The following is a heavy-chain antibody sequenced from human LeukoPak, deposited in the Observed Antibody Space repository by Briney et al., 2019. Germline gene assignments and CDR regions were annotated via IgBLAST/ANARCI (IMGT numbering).Heavy chain of an antibody. CDR3: ASPLDSSGYIFDY. CDR2: INPNSGGT. CDR1: GYTFIDNY. Sequence: ASVKVSCKASGYTFIDNYMHWIRQAPGQGLEWMGWINPNSGGTNYAQKFQGRVTMTRDTSISTAYMELSRLRSDDTAVYYCASPLDSSGYIFDYWGQGTLVTVSS. J-gene: IGHJ4*02. V-gene: IGHV1-2*02. D-gene: IGHD3-22*01.